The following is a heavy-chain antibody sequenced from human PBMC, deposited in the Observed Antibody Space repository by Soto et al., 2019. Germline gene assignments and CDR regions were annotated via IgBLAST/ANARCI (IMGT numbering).Heavy chain of an antibody. Sequence: SETLSLTCTVYGGSFSGYYWSWIRQPPGKGLEWIGEINHSGSTNYNPSLKSRVTISVDTSKNQFSLKLNSVTAADTAVYYCASRHSSPYFDYWGQGTLVTVSS. V-gene: IGHV4-34*01. CDR2: INHSGST. J-gene: IGHJ4*02. D-gene: IGHD6-13*01. CDR1: GGSFSGYY. CDR3: ASRHSSPYFDY.